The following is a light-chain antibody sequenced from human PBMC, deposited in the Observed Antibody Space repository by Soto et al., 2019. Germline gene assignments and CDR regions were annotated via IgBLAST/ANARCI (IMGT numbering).Light chain of an antibody. CDR2: GAS. J-gene: IGKJ4*01. CDR3: QQYGSSPFT. Sequence: EIVLTQSPGTLSLSPGERATLSCRASQSIDSTYLAWYQQRPGQAPRLLIYGASTRATGIPARFSGSGSGTDFTLAISRLEPEDFAAYYCQQYGSSPFTFGGGTRVEI. V-gene: IGKV3-20*01. CDR1: QSIDSTY.